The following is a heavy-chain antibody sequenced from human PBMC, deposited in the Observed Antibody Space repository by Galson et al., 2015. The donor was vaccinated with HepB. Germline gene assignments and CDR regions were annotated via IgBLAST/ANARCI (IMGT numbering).Heavy chain of an antibody. V-gene: IGHV1-24*01. J-gene: IGHJ6*02. Sequence: SVKVSCKVSGYTLTELSMHWVRQAPGKGLEWMGGFDPEDGETIYAQKFQGRVTMTEDTSTDTAYMELSSLRSEDTAVYYCATTRKDNFWSGSPYYFYYGMDVWGQGTTVTVSS. CDR1: GYTLTELS. CDR2: FDPEDGET. CDR3: ATTRKDNFWSGSPYYFYYGMDV. D-gene: IGHD3-3*01.